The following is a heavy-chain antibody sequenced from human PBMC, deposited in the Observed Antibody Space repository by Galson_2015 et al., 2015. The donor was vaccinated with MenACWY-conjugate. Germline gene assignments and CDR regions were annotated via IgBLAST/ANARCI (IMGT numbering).Heavy chain of an antibody. Sequence: SLRLSCAAAGFSLSTYAMSWVRQPPGKGLEWVSALSGSAGNIFYADSVKGRFTISRDNSKNTLYLQMNSLRDEDTAVYYCARVPGYSYGYYDWWGQGTLVTVSS. CDR1: GFSLSTYA. D-gene: IGHD5-18*01. V-gene: IGHV3-23*01. CDR2: LSGSAGNI. J-gene: IGHJ4*02. CDR3: ARVPGYSYGYYDW.